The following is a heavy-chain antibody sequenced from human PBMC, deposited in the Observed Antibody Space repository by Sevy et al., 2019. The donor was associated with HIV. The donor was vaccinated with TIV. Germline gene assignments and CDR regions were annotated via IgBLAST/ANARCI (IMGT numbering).Heavy chain of an antibody. CDR1: GFTFSDYA. CDR2: ISGSGDST. Sequence: GGSLRLSCAASGFTFSDYAMTWVRQAPGKGLDWVSGISGSGDSTFYADSVKGRFIISRDNSKNTLSLQMNSLRAEDTAIYYCAKDVDGWFDPLGQGTLVTVSS. J-gene: IGHJ5*02. V-gene: IGHV3-23*01. CDR3: AKDVDGWFDP.